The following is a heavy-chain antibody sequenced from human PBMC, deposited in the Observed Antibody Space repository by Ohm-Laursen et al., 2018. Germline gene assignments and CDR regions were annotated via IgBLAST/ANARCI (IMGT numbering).Heavy chain of an antibody. Sequence: GSLRLSCTASGFTFSSYAMNWVRQAPGKGLEWVSAIRGSGDNTYYADSVKGRFTISRDNSKNTLYLQMNSLRAEDTAIYYCAKGRDISEYYYDASAYPVGFQHWGQGTLVTVSS. J-gene: IGHJ1*01. V-gene: IGHV3-23*01. CDR1: GFTFSSYA. CDR3: AKGRDISEYYYDASAYPVGFQH. D-gene: IGHD3-22*01. CDR2: IRGSGDNT.